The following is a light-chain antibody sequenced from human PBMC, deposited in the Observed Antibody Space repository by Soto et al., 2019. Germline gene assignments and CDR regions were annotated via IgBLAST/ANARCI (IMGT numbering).Light chain of an antibody. CDR2: DVS. CDR1: SSDVGGYNY. V-gene: IGLV2-11*01. CDR3: CSYAGSYTYV. Sequence: QSVLTQPASVSGSPGQSITISCTGTSSDVGGYNYASWHQQHPGKAPKLMIYDVSKRPSGVPDRFSGSKSGNTASLTISGLQAEDEADYYCCSYAGSYTYVFGTGTKVTVL. J-gene: IGLJ1*01.